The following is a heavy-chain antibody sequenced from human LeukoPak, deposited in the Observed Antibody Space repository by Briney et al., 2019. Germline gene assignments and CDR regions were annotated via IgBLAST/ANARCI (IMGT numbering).Heavy chain of an antibody. CDR3: AREQVERRSWENYSYYMDV. Sequence: SETLSLTCTVSGDSMNNHYWSWIRQPPGKGLEWIGYIDDSGRTNYNPSLKGRVTISVDTSKNQFSLNLYSVTAADTAVYYCAREQVERRSWENYSYYMDVWGKGATVIVSS. CDR1: GDSMNNHY. CDR2: IDDSGRT. J-gene: IGHJ6*03. D-gene: IGHD6-13*01. V-gene: IGHV4-59*11.